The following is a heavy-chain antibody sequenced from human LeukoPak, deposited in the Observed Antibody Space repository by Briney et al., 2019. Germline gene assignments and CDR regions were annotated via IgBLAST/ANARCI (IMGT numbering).Heavy chain of an antibody. D-gene: IGHD3-10*01. V-gene: IGHV3-64D*06. CDR1: GFTFSSYA. CDR3: ARDLDPIYGSGTLDY. Sequence: GGSLRLSCSASGFTFSSYAMHWVRQAPGKGLEYVSAISSNGGSTYYADSVKGRFTISRDNSKNTLYLQMSSLRAEDTAVYYCARDLDPIYGSGTLDYWGQGTLVTVSS. J-gene: IGHJ4*02. CDR2: ISSNGGST.